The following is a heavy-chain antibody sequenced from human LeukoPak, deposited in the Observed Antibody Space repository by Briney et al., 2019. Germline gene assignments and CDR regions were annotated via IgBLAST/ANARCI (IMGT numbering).Heavy chain of an antibody. V-gene: IGHV3-30*18. CDR3: AKERYFDWLSPHWFDP. Sequence: PGRSLRVSCAASGFTFSSYGMHWVRQAPGKGLEWVAVISYDGSNKYYADSVKGRFTISRDNSKNTLYLQMNSLRAEDTAVYYCAKERYFDWLSPHWFDPWGQGTLVTVSS. CDR1: GFTFSSYG. CDR2: ISYDGSNK. J-gene: IGHJ5*02. D-gene: IGHD3-9*01.